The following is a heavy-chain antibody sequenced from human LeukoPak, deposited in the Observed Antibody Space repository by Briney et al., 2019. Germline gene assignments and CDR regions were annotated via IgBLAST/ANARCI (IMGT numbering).Heavy chain of an antibody. CDR2: IKAGGSEK. Sequence: GGSLRLSCATSGFSLSGHWMNWVRQPPGKGLEWLANIKAGGSEKYYVDSVKGRFPMSRENSKNTLYLQMNSLRAEDTAVYYCAKVVSRRVVVPAAIPYYLDYWGQGTLVTVSS. V-gene: IGHV3-7*02. J-gene: IGHJ4*02. CDR3: AKVVSRRVVVPAAIPYYLDY. D-gene: IGHD2-2*01. CDR1: GFSLSGHW.